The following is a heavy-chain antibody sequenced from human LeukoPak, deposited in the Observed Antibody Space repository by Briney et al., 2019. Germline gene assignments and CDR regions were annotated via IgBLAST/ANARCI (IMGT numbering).Heavy chain of an antibody. V-gene: IGHV3-23*01. J-gene: IGHJ4*02. CDR3: AKQLGYCSDGSCYFPY. D-gene: IGHD2-15*01. CDR1: GFTFSSSA. CDR2: ISNNGGYT. Sequence: GGSLRLSCAASGFTFSSSAMSWVRQAPGKGLEWVSAISNNGGYTYYADSVQGRFTIYRDNSKSTLCLQMNSLRAEDTAVYYCAKQLGYCSDGSCYFPYWGQGTLVTVSS.